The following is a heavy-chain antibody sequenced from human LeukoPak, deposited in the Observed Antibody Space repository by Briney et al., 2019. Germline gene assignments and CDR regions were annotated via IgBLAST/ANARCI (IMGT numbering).Heavy chain of an antibody. V-gene: IGHV3-30*04. CDR2: ISYDGSNK. Sequence: GGSLRLSCAASGFIFTRYAMYWVRQAPGKGLEWVALISYDGSNKYYADSVKGRFTISRDNSKNTVYLQLNSPRAEDTAVYYCARVGGDILSGHRTGYYYAMDVWGQGTTVTVSS. D-gene: IGHD3-9*01. CDR1: GFIFTRYA. CDR3: ARVGGDILSGHRTGYYYAMDV. J-gene: IGHJ6*02.